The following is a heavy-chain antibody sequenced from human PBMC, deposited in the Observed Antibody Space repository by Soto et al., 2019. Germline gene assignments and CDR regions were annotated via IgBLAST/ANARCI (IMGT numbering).Heavy chain of an antibody. D-gene: IGHD3-22*01. CDR3: ARRPYYASSGFSFDY. CDR2: IYYSGSI. J-gene: IGHJ4*02. Sequence: ENLSLTCTVAVGSVSTENHYWSWIRQSPGKGLEWIGYIYYSGSINYNPSFESRVTISVDTSKNQFSLKLASVTAADTAVYYCARRPYYASSGFSFDYWGQGTLVTVSS. V-gene: IGHV4-61*01. CDR1: VGSVSTENHY.